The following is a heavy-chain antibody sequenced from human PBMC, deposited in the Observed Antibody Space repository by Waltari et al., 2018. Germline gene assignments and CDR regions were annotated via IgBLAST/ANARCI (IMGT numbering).Heavy chain of an antibody. CDR2: ISAYKCNT. CDR3: ARLSGSYSGFWFDP. D-gene: IGHD1-26*01. Sequence: QVQLVQSGAEVKKPGASVKVSCKASGYTFNSYGISWVLQAPGQVLELMGWISAYKCNTNYAQKRQCRVTMTTDSSTSTAYMELRSLRSGDTAVYYCARLSGSYSGFWFDPWGQGTLVTVSS. V-gene: IGHV1-18*01. CDR1: GYTFNSYG. J-gene: IGHJ5*02.